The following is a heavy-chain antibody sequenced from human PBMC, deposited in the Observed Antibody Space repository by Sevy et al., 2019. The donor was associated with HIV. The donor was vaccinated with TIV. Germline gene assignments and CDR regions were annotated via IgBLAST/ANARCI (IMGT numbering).Heavy chain of an antibody. V-gene: IGHV3-72*01. J-gene: IGHJ4*02. CDR1: GFTFSDHY. CDR3: ATHAGIAAAGRVSDY. Sequence: GGSLRLSCAASGFTFSDHYMEWVRQAPGKGLEWVGRIRNKADSYTTEYAASVKGRFTISRDDSKNSLYLLMNSLKTEDTAVYYCATHAGIAAAGRVSDYWGQRTLVTVSS. D-gene: IGHD6-13*01. CDR2: IRNKADSYTT.